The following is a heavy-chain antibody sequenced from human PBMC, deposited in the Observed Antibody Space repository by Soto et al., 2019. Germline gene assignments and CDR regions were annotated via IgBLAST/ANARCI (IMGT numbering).Heavy chain of an antibody. CDR2: IIPISGTT. CDR3: ARGDYGDYHSYYYGMAV. J-gene: IGHJ6*02. V-gene: IGHV1-69*01. CDR1: VGSFNSDA. Sequence: QVQLVQSGAEVKKPGSSVKVSCKASVGSFNSDAINWVRQAPGQGLEWMGGIIPISGTTNYAQKFQGRVTITADESTGTAYMDVSSLRSEDTAIYYCARGDYGDYHSYYYGMAVWGQGTTVTVSS. D-gene: IGHD4-17*01.